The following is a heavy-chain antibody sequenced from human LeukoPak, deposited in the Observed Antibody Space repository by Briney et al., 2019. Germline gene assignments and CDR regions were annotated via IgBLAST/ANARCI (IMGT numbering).Heavy chain of an antibody. D-gene: IGHD6-13*01. CDR2: LSGSGGNT. CDR1: GFSFSDFW. J-gene: IGHJ4*02. Sequence: PGGSLRLSCAASGFSFSDFWMSWVCQAPGKGLEWVSALSGSGGNTYYADPVKGRFTISRDNSKNTLYLQMNSLRAEDTTVYYCAKFATAAGHFDYWGQGALVTVSS. CDR3: AKFATAAGHFDY. V-gene: IGHV3-23*01.